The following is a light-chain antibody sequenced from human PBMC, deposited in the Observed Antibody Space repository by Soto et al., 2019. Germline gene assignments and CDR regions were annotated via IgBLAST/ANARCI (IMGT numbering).Light chain of an antibody. V-gene: IGLV2-14*03. CDR1: SSDVGAYNY. CDR2: DVS. CDR3: CSSAGSNTHYV. J-gene: IGLJ1*01. Sequence: QSALTQPASVSGSPGQSIAISCTGTSSDVGAYNYVSWYQHHPGKAPELLLYDVSNRPSGVSDRFSGSRSGNTASLTISALQAEDEADYYCCSSAGSNTHYVFGTGTKLTVL.